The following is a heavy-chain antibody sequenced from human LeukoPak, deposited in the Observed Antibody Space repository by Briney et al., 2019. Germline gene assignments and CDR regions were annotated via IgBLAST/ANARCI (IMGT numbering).Heavy chain of an antibody. CDR2: IYPGDSDT. Sequence: GESLKISCKGSGYSFTSYWIGWVRQMPGKGLEWMGIIYPGDSDTRYSPSFQGQVAISADKSISTAYLQWSSLKASDTAMYYCARLIQSGYSSGWYPYYWGQGTLVTDSS. D-gene: IGHD6-19*01. CDR1: GYSFTSYW. V-gene: IGHV5-51*01. CDR3: ARLIQSGYSSGWYPYY. J-gene: IGHJ4*02.